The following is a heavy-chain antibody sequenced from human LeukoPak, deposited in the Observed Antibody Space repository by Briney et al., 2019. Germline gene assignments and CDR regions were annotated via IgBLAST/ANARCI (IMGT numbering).Heavy chain of an antibody. J-gene: IGHJ6*02. V-gene: IGHV4-59*01. Sequence: SETLSLTCTVSGASISLYYWSWIRQPPGKGLEWIGYVSYSGSTSYSPSLESRVTISVDTSRNQFSLKLTSVTAADTAVYYCARNSGSYYVRYGMDVWGQGTTVTVSS. D-gene: IGHD1-26*01. CDR1: GASISLYY. CDR3: ARNSGSYYVRYGMDV. CDR2: VSYSGST.